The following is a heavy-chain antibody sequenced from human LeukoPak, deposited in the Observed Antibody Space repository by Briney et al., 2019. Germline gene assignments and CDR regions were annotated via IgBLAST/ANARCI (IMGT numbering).Heavy chain of an antibody. CDR3: ARESKVSRADAFDI. V-gene: IGHV3-11*01. CDR1: GFTFSDYY. J-gene: IGHJ3*02. D-gene: IGHD2-8*01. CDR2: ISSSGSTI. Sequence: GGSLRLSCAASGFTFSDYYMSWIRQAPGKGLEWVSYISSSGSTIYYADSVKGRFTISRDNAKNSLYLQMNSLRAEDTAVYYCARESKVSRADAFDIWGQGTMVTVSS.